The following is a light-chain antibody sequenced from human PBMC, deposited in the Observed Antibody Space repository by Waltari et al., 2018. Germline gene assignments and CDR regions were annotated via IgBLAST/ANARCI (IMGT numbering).Light chain of an antibody. V-gene: IGLV3-21*04. CDR1: NIGSKS. Sequence: SYVLTQPPSVSVAPGKTARITCGGNNIGSKSVPWYQQKPGQAPVLVIYYDSDRPSGIPERFSGSNSGNTATLTISRVEAGDEADYYCQVWDSSSDHPDVVFGGGTKLTVL. CDR2: YDS. J-gene: IGLJ2*01. CDR3: QVWDSSSDHPDVV.